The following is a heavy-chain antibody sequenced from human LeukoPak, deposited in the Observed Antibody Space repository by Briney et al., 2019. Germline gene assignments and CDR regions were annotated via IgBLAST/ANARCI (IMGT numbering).Heavy chain of an antibody. V-gene: IGHV1-69*13. CDR2: IIPIFGTA. CDR1: GGTFSSYA. CDR3: AREGIAVAGKGLFYCYGMDV. J-gene: IGHJ6*02. D-gene: IGHD6-19*01. Sequence: SVKVSCKASGGTFSSYAISWVRQAPGQGLEWMGGIIPIFGTANYAQKFQGRVTITADESTSTAYMELSSLRSEDTAVYYCAREGIAVAGKGLFYCYGMDVWGQGTTVTVSS.